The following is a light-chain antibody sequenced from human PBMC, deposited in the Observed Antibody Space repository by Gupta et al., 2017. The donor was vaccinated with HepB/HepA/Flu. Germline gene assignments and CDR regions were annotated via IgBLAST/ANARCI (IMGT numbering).Light chain of an antibody. CDR2: WAS. J-gene: IGKJ4*01. Sequence: DIVMTESLVSLAVSLCERATINCKSSQSVLYSSNNNNYLAWYQQKPGQPPKLLIYWASIRESGVPGRFSGSGSGTDFTLTISSLQTEDVAVYYCQQYYGTPLTFGGGTKVEIK. CDR1: QSVLYSSNNNNY. V-gene: IGKV4-1*01. CDR3: QQYYGTPLT.